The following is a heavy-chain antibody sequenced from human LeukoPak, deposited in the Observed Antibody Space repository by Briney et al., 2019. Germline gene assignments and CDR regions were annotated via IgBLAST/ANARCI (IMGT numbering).Heavy chain of an antibody. CDR1: GGSFSGYY. J-gene: IGHJ4*02. V-gene: IGHV4-34*01. CDR2: INHSGST. CDR3: ARNPSGSYDLGSFDY. Sequence: SETLSLTCAVYGGSFSGYYWSWIRQPPGKGLEWTGEINHSGSTNYNPSLKSRVTISVDTSKNQFSLKLSSVTAADTAVYYCARNPSGSYDLGSFDYWGQGTLVTVSS. D-gene: IGHD1-26*01.